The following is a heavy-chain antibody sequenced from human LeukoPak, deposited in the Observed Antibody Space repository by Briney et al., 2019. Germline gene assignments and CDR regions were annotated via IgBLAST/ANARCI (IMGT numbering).Heavy chain of an antibody. CDR2: ISSSGSTI. Sequence: GGSLRLSCAASGFTFSSYEMNWVRQAPGKGLEWVSYISSSGSTIYYADSVKGRFTISRDNAKNSLYLQMNSLRAEDTAVYYCARNHYSNGGFDPWGQGTLVTVSS. CDR3: ARNHYSNGGFDP. J-gene: IGHJ5*02. D-gene: IGHD4-11*01. V-gene: IGHV3-48*03. CDR1: GFTFSSYE.